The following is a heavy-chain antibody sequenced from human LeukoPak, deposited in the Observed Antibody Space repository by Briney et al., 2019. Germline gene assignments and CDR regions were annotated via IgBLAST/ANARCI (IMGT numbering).Heavy chain of an antibody. CDR3: ALAYSSSWWGFDY. CDR1: GGSISSGDYY. V-gene: IGHV4-39*07. J-gene: IGHJ4*02. CDR2: INHSGST. D-gene: IGHD6-13*01. Sequence: SETLSLTCTVSGGSISSGDYYWSWIRQPPGKGLEWIGEINHSGSTNYNPSLKSRVTISVDTSKNQFSLKLSSVTAADTAVYYCALAYSSSWWGFDYWGQGTLVTVSS.